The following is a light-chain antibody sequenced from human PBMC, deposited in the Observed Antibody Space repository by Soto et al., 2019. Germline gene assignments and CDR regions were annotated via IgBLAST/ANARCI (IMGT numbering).Light chain of an antibody. J-gene: IGKJ1*01. CDR2: GTS. Sequence: EIVLTQSPATLSLSPGERATLSCRASQSVSSSYLAWYQQKPGQAPRLLIYGTSSRATASPDRFSGSGSGTDFTLTISRLEPEDFAVYYCQQYGSSSWTFGQGTKV. CDR3: QQYGSSSWT. V-gene: IGKV3-20*01. CDR1: QSVSSSY.